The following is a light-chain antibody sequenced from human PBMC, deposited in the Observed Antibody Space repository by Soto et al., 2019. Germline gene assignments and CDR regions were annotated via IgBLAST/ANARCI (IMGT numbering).Light chain of an antibody. V-gene: IGKV1-5*01. CDR1: QSVNKW. CDR3: QQYASYILT. Sequence: DIQMTQFPSTLSANVGDRVIITCRASQSVNKWLAWYQQKPGEAPRLLIYDVSSLESGVPSRFSGSGSGTEFTLTISSLQPEDSATYYCQQYASYILTFGGGTKVGIK. CDR2: DVS. J-gene: IGKJ4*01.